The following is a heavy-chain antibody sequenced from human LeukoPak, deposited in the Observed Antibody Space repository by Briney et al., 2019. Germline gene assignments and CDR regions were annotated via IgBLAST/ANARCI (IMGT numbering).Heavy chain of an antibody. D-gene: IGHD2-2*01. Sequence: GGSLRLSCAASGFTFSSYSMSWVRQAPGKGLEWVSSISDDSNYIYYADSVEGRFTISRDNAKNSLYLQTNSLRAEDTAVNYCANHLACGSTSCPPFDYWGQGTLVTVSS. J-gene: IGHJ4*02. CDR2: ISDDSNYI. CDR1: GFTFSSYS. V-gene: IGHV3-21*01. CDR3: ANHLACGSTSCPPFDY.